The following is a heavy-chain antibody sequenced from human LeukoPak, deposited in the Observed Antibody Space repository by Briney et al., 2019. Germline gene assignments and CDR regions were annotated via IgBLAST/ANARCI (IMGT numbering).Heavy chain of an antibody. CDR1: GGSFSGYY. Sequence: SETLSLTCAVYGGSFSGYYWSWIRQPPGKGLERIGEINHSGSTNYNPSLKSRVTISVDTSKNQFSLKLSSVTAADTAVYYCARGTMVRGVIILKKYYYYYMDVWGKGTTVTVSS. J-gene: IGHJ6*03. CDR3: ARGTMVRGVIILKKYYYYYMDV. CDR2: INHSGST. V-gene: IGHV4-34*01. D-gene: IGHD3-10*01.